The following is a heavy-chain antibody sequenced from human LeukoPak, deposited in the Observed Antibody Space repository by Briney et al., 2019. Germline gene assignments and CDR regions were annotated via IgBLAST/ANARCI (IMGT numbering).Heavy chain of an antibody. D-gene: IGHD5-18*01. CDR2: IYYSGST. CDR3: ARGYSYGYVVY. CDR1: GGSISSYY. J-gene: IGHJ4*02. V-gene: IGHV4-59*01. Sequence: SETLSLTCTASGGSISSYYWSWIRQPPGKGLEWIGYIYYSGSTNYNPSLKSRVTISVDASKNQFSLKLSSVTAADTAVYYCARGYSYGYVVYWGQGTLVTASS.